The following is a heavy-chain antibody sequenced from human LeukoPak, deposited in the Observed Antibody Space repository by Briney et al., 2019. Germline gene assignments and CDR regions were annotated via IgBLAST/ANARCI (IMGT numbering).Heavy chain of an antibody. CDR3: ARGRYDYVWGSTSKFDP. V-gene: IGHV4-39*07. Sequence: SETLSLTCTVSGGSISSSSYYWSWIRQPPGKGLEWIGEINHSGSTNYNPSLKSRVTISVDTSKNQFSLKLSSVTAADTAVYYCARGRYDYVWGSTSKFDPWGQGTLVTVSS. J-gene: IGHJ5*02. CDR1: GGSISSSSYY. CDR2: INHSGST. D-gene: IGHD3-16*01.